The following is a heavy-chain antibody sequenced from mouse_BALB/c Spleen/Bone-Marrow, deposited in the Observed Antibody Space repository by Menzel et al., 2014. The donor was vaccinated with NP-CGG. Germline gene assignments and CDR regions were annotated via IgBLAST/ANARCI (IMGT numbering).Heavy chain of an antibody. J-gene: IGHJ4*01. Sequence: EVQLVESGGGLVEPGGSLKLSCAASGFTFIAYTMSWVRQTPEKRLEWVAYINNGGGSTYYPDTVKGRFTISRDDAKNTLYLQMSSLKSEDTAMYYCARHGEERPVLAMDYWGQGISVTVSS. CDR3: ARHGEERPVLAMDY. V-gene: IGHV5-12-2*01. CDR2: INNGGGST. CDR1: GFTFIAYT. D-gene: IGHD2-14*01.